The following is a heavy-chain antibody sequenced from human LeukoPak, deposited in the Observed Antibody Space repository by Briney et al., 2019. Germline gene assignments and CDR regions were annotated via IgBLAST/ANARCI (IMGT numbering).Heavy chain of an antibody. V-gene: IGHV4-34*01. J-gene: IGHJ3*02. Sequence: SETLSLTCAVYGGSFSGYYWSWIRQPPGKGLEWIGEINHSGSTNYNPSLKSRVTISVDTSKNQFSLKLSSVTAADTAVYYCAKAQRTDIVVVVAATAFDIWGQGTMVTVSS. CDR2: INHSGST. CDR1: GGSFSGYY. CDR3: AKAQRTDIVVVVAATAFDI. D-gene: IGHD2-15*01.